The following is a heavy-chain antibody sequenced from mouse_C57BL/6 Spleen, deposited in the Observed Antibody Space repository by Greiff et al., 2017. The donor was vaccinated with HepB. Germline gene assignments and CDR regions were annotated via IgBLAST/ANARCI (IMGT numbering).Heavy chain of an antibody. CDR1: GFTFSDYG. CDR2: ISSGSSTI. J-gene: IGHJ1*03. V-gene: IGHV5-17*01. Sequence: EVQGVESGGGLVKPGGSLKLSCAASGFTFSDYGMHWVRQAPEKGLEWVAYISSGSSTIYYADTVKGRFTISRDNAKNTLFLQMTSLRSEDTAMYYCARWDYGSSLWYFDVWGTGTTVTVSS. CDR3: ARWDYGSSLWYFDV. D-gene: IGHD1-1*01.